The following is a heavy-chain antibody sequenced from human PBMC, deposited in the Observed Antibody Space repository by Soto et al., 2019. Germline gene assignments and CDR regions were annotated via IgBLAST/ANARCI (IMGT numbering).Heavy chain of an antibody. CDR1: GGTFSSYG. V-gene: IGHV1-69*06. CDR3: ASALNVGATTSFDY. CDR2: IIPIFGTT. J-gene: IGHJ4*02. D-gene: IGHD1-26*01. Sequence: QVRLVQSGAEVRKPGSSVKVSCKGSGGTFSSYGIGWVRQAPGQGLEWMGGIIPIFGTTNYAQKFQGRVTITADKSTSTAYMELSSLRSEDTAMYYCASALNVGATTSFDYWGQGTLVTVSS.